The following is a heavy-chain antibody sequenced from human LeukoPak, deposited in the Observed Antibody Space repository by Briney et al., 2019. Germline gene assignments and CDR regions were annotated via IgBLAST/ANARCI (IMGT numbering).Heavy chain of an antibody. CDR3: ARDPGENYPYNWFDP. CDR1: GGSITSHY. V-gene: IGHV4-59*11. D-gene: IGHD5-24*01. Sequence: SETLSLTCTVSGGSITSHYWSWIRQPPGKGLEWIGYIYYSGNINYNPSLKSRVTISVDTSKNQFSLSLTSVTAADTAVYYCARDPGENYPYNWFDPWGQGTLVTVSS. J-gene: IGHJ5*02. CDR2: IYYSGNI.